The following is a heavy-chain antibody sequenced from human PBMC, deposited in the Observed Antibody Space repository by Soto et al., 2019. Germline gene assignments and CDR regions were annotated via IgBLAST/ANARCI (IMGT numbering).Heavy chain of an antibody. CDR2: IWYDGSQR. CDR3: ARDRSFISRARD. D-gene: IGHD3-16*02. CDR1: GFAFSGFG. J-gene: IGHJ4*02. Sequence: QVQLVESGGGVVQPGKSLRLSCGASGFAFSGFGMHWIRQAPGKGLEWVALIWYDGSQRHYAGSVEGRFTISRDNSKNTLYLQLKSLRVDDTALYYCARDRSFISRARDWGQGALDTVSS. V-gene: IGHV3-33*01.